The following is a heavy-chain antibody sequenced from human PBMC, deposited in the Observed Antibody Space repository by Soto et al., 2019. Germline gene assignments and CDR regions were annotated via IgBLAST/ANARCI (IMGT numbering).Heavy chain of an antibody. D-gene: IGHD1-1*01. J-gene: IGHJ4*02. CDR2: TCRYGREL. V-gene: IGHV3-74*01. Sequence: LRLSCSASGFTFSTYCMHWVRHTPGTGLVWVSRTCRYGRELYYADSVKGRFTISRDDAKNTLYLQMDSLRVEDTGIYYCVRGTTAWRGMDYWGQGALVTVSS. CDR1: GFTFSTYC. CDR3: VRGTTAWRGMDY.